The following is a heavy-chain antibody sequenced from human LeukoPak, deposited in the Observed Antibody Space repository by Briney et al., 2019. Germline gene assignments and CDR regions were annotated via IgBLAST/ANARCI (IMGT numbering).Heavy chain of an antibody. CDR3: ARTGVSPWTSWFDP. D-gene: IGHD2-8*01. CDR1: GGSISSSNW. Sequence: SETLSLTCTVSGGSISSSNWWSWIRQPPGKGLEWIGEIYHSGSTNYNPSLKSRVTMSVDTSKNQFSLKLSSVTAADTAVYYCARTGVSPWTSWFDPWGQGTLVTVSS. V-gene: IGHV4-4*02. J-gene: IGHJ5*02. CDR2: IYHSGST.